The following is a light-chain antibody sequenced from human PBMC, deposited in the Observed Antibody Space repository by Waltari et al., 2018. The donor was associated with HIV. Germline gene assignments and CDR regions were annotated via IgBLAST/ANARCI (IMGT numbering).Light chain of an antibody. CDR3: AVLDDTLGGGV. CDR2: RDN. CDR1: TANIGANS. J-gene: IGLJ2*01. Sequence: QSVLTQPPSASGTPGQQVTISCSGGTANIGANSVFWFQQFPGTAPKLLIYRDNLRHSGVPARFSGSKSGTSASLTISGLRSDDEAHYFCAVLDDTLGGGVFGGGTKLTVL. V-gene: IGLV1-47*01.